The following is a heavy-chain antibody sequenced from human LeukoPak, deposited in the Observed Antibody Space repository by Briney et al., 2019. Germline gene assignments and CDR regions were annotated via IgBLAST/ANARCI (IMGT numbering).Heavy chain of an antibody. CDR3: ARADCPSSTCYLRRSWFDP. D-gene: IGHD2-2*01. J-gene: IGHJ5*02. CDR1: GFRRASYD. CDR2: ISFSSTYI. V-gene: IGHV3-21*06. Sequence: PGGSLRLSCAASGFRRASYDMNWIRQAPGKGLDLVSSISFSSTYIYYRASVKGRFTISRDNAKNSLYLEMNNLRDEDTAVYYCARADCPSSTCYLRRSWFDPWGQGTLVTVSS.